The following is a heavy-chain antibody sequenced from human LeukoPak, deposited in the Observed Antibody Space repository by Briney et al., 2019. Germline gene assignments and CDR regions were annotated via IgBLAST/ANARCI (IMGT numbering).Heavy chain of an antibody. Sequence: ASVKVSCKASGYTFTSYYMHWVRQAPGQGLEWMGIINPSGGSTSYAQKFQGRVTMTRDMSTSTVYMELSRLRSDDTAVYYCARGGDYYGSGSYLYFDYWGQGTLVTVSS. CDR2: INPSGGST. CDR1: GYTFTSYY. D-gene: IGHD3-10*01. CDR3: ARGGDYYGSGSYLYFDY. J-gene: IGHJ4*02. V-gene: IGHV1-46*01.